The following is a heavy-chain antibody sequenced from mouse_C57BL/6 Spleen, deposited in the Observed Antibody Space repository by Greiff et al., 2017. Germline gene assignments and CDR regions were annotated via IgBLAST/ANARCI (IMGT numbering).Heavy chain of an antibody. CDR1: GYTFTSYW. J-gene: IGHJ1*03. CDR2: IHPNSGST. CDR3: ARRSTVVSDWYFDV. V-gene: IGHV1-64*01. D-gene: IGHD1-1*01. Sequence: QVQLQQPGAELVKPGASVKLSCKASGYTFTSYWMHWVKQRPGQGLEWIGMIHPNSGSTNYNEKFKSKATLTVDKSSSTAYMQLSSLTSEDSAVYYGARRSTVVSDWYFDVWGTGTTVTVSS.